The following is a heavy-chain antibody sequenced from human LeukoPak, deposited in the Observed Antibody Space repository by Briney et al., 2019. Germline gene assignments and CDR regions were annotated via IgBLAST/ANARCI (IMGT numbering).Heavy chain of an antibody. J-gene: IGHJ3*01. V-gene: IGHV3-7*01. D-gene: IGHD4-23*01. CDR1: GFTFSMYW. CDR2: MNEDGGEK. CDR3: ARETPTVPDAFDF. Sequence: GGSLRLSCAASGFTFSMYWMTWVRQAPGKGLEWVANMNEDGGEKDYVDSVKGRFTISRDNAKNSLYLQMNSLRVEDTAVYYCARETPTVPDAFDFWGRGTMVTVSS.